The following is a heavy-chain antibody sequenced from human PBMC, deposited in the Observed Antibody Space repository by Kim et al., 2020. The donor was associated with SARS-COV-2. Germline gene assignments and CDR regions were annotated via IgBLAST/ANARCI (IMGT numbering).Heavy chain of an antibody. Sequence: GESLKISCKGSGYSFTSYWIGWVRQMPGKGLEWMGIIYPGDSDTRYSPSFQGQVTISADKSISTAYLQWSSLKASDTAMYYCARPPVYYDSSGYYYEYSDYWGQGTLVTVSS. D-gene: IGHD3-22*01. CDR2: IYPGDSDT. CDR1: GYSFTSYW. V-gene: IGHV5-51*01. J-gene: IGHJ4*02. CDR3: ARPPVYYDSSGYYYEYSDY.